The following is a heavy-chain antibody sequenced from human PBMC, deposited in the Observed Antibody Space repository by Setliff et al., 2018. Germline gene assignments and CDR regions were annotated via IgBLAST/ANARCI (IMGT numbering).Heavy chain of an antibody. D-gene: IGHD1-26*01. Sequence: ASVKVSCKASGYTFTSYGISWVRLAPGQGLEWMGRISAYNGNTNYAQKLQGRVTMTTDTSTSTAYMELRSLRSDDTAVYYCARVSRTIVGSYYYYGMDVWGQGTTVTVSS. J-gene: IGHJ6*02. V-gene: IGHV1-18*01. CDR1: GYTFTSYG. CDR3: ARVSRTIVGSYYYYGMDV. CDR2: ISAYNGNT.